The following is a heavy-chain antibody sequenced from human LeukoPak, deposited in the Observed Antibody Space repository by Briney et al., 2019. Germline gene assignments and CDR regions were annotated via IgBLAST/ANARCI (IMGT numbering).Heavy chain of an antibody. V-gene: IGHV3-9*01. CDR2: ITWNSRVK. D-gene: IGHD3-16*01. CDR3: ARRALRGNTLRGGHHFDP. J-gene: IGHJ5*02. CDR1: GFTFDNFA. Sequence: GGSLRLSCAASGFTFDNFAMHWVRQAPGKGLEWVSGITWNSRVKTYTPSVKGRFTISRDDSKNAVSLQMTSLKSDDTAMYYCARRALRGNTLRGGHHFDPWGLGTLVAVSS.